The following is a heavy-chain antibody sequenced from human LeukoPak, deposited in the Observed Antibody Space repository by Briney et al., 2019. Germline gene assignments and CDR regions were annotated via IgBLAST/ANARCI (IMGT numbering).Heavy chain of an antibody. D-gene: IGHD3-3*01. CDR3: ARANYDFWSGYYFSVGPYYYYMDV. Sequence: GASVKVSCKASGYTFTSYGISWVRQAPGQGLEWMGWISAYNGNTNYAQKLQGRVTMTTDTSTSTAYMELRSLRSDDTAVYYCARANYDFWSGYYFSVGPYYYYMDVWGKGTTVTVSS. CDR1: GYTFTSYG. J-gene: IGHJ6*03. V-gene: IGHV1-18*01. CDR2: ISAYNGNT.